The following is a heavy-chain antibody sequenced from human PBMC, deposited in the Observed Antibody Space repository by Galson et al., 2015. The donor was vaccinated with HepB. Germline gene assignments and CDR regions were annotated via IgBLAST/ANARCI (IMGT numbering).Heavy chain of an antibody. J-gene: IGHJ4*02. D-gene: IGHD4-17*01. Sequence: SVKVSCKASGGTFSSYAISWVRQAPGQGLEWMGGIIPIFGTANYAQKFQGRVTITADRSTSTAYMELSSLRSEDTAVYYCASRVGAYGDSKGLNYFDYWGQGTLVTVSS. CDR3: ASRVGAYGDSKGLNYFDY. V-gene: IGHV1-69*06. CDR2: IIPIFGTA. CDR1: GGTFSSYA.